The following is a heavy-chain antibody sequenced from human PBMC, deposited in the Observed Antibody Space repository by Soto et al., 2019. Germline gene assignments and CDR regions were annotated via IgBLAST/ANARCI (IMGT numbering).Heavy chain of an antibody. CDR2: VYHSGTT. V-gene: IGHV4-59*01. J-gene: IGHJ4*02. D-gene: IGHD3-10*01. CDR1: RGSISRYY. CDR3: ATRPPGTWLGVFDF. Sequence: TSETLSLTCTVSRGSISRYYWSWIRQPPGKGPEWIGYVYHSGTTNYNPSLESRVTISVDTSKNQFSLKLNSVTAADTAVYYCATRPPGTWLGVFDFWSQGTLVTVS.